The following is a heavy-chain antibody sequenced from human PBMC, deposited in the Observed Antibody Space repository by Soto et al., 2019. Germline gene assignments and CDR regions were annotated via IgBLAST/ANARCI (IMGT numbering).Heavy chain of an antibody. CDR1: VGSVRSGSYY. Sequence: SDTLSVTCSVSVGSVRSGSYYWTWIRQPPGKGLEWIGYIYQSGTTNYNASLKSRVTISIDTSKNQFFLKLNSVTAADTAVYYCARDSSGRYEDWGLGTIVTV. V-gene: IGHV4-61*01. J-gene: IGHJ4*02. D-gene: IGHD6-19*01. CDR2: IYQSGTT. CDR3: ARDSSGRYED.